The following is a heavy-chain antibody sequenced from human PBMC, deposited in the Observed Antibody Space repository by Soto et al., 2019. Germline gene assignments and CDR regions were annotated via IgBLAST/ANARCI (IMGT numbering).Heavy chain of an antibody. CDR1: GGSISSYY. CDR2: IYYSGST. D-gene: IGHD3-3*01. CDR3: AREGSVSSYYDFWSGPSGFDY. Sequence: SETLSLTCTVSGGSISSYYWSWIRQPPGKGLEWIGYIYYSGSTNYNPSLKSRVTISVDTSKNQFSLKLSSVTAADTAVYYCAREGSVSSYYDFWSGPSGFDYWG. V-gene: IGHV4-59*01. J-gene: IGHJ4*01.